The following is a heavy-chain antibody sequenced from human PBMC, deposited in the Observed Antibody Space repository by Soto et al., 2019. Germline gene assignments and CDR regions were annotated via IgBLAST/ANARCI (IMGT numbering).Heavy chain of an antibody. D-gene: IGHD3-22*01. CDR2: FDPEDGET. V-gene: IGHV1-24*01. Sequence: ASVKVSCKVSGYTLTELSMHWVRQAPGKGLEWMGGFDPEDGETIYAQKFQGRVTMTEDTSTDTAYMELSSLRSEDTAVYYCATVGYYYDSSGHVASDIWGQGTMVTVSS. J-gene: IGHJ3*02. CDR3: ATVGYYYDSSGHVASDI. CDR1: GYTLTELS.